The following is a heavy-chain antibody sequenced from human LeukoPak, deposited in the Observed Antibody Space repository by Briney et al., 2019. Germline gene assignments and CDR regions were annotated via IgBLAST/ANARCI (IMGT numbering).Heavy chain of an antibody. CDR1: GFTFSSYA. D-gene: IGHD2-15*01. V-gene: IGHV3-23*01. CDR3: AKEREAYCSGGSCYGSDKLFPADY. Sequence: GGSLRLSCAASGFTFSSYALTWVRQAPRKGLEWVSSISGTGGSTFYADSVKGRFTISRDNSKNTLYLQMNSLRAEDTAIYYCAKEREAYCSGGSCYGSDKLFPADYWGQGTLVTVSS. CDR2: ISGTGGST. J-gene: IGHJ4*02.